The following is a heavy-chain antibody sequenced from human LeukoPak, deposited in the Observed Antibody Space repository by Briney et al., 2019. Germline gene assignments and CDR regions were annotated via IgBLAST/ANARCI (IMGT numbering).Heavy chain of an antibody. J-gene: IGHJ6*03. CDR3: AXLGTPYYYNYMDV. CDR1: GYNSFRNYS. V-gene: IGHV5-51*01. CDR2: IYPGDSET. Sequence: GESLKISCKGSGYNSFRNYSIAWVRQMPGKGPEWMGVIYPGDSETKYSPSFEGQVSFSVDRSISTAYLQWSSLQASDTAIYYCAXLGTPYYYNYMDVWGKGTTVTVSS.